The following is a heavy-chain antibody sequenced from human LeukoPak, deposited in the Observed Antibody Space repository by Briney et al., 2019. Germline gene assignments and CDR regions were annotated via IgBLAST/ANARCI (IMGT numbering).Heavy chain of an antibody. CDR2: IIPIFGTA. D-gene: IGHD6-19*01. V-gene: IGHV1-69*13. Sequence: ASVKVSCKASGGTFSSYAISWVRQAPGQGLEWMGGIIPIFGTANYAQKFQGRVTITADESTSTAYMELRSLRSDDTAVYYRARDKTDSSGWHPNWFDPWGQGTLVTVSS. CDR3: ARDKTDSSGWHPNWFDP. CDR1: GGTFSSYA. J-gene: IGHJ5*02.